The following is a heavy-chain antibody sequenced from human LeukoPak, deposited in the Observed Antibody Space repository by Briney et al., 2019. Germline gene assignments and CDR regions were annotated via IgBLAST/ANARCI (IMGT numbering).Heavy chain of an antibody. J-gene: IGHJ3*02. CDR2: IYYSGST. CDR1: GGSISSYY. CDR3: ARDRYYYDTSGPPLDI. D-gene: IGHD3-22*01. Sequence: SETLSLTCTVSGGSISSYYWSWIRQPPGKGLEWIGYIYYSGSTNYNPSLKSRVTISVDTSKNQFSLKLSSVTAADTAVYYCARDRYYYDTSGPPLDIWGQGTMVTVSS. V-gene: IGHV4-59*01.